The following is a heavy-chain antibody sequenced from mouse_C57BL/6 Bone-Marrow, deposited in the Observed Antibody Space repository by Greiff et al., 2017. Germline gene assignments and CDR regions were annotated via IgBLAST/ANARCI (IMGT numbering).Heavy chain of an antibody. J-gene: IGHJ4*01. Sequence: DVMLVESGGGLVQPKGSLKLSCAASGFSFNTYAMNWVRQAPGKGLEWVARIRSKSNNYATYYADSVKDRFTISRDDSESMLYLQMNNLKTEDTAMYYCVRHEVLWLRRGGYYYAMDYWGQGTSVTVSS. CDR2: IRSKSNNYAT. CDR3: VRHEVLWLRRGGYYYAMDY. CDR1: GFSFNTYA. V-gene: IGHV10-1*01. D-gene: IGHD2-2*01.